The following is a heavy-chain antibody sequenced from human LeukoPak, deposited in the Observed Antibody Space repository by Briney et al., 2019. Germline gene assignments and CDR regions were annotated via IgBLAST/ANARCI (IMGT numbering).Heavy chain of an antibody. V-gene: IGHV1-2*02. CDR3: ARRYNYGASRD. CDR1: GYTFTGYY. Sequence: ASVKVSCKASGYTFTGYYMHWVRQAPGQGLVWMGWINPNSGGTNYAQKFQGRVTMTRDTSISTAYMELSRLRSDDTAVYYCARRYNYGASRDWGQGTLVAVSS. CDR2: INPNSGGT. D-gene: IGHD5-24*01. J-gene: IGHJ4*02.